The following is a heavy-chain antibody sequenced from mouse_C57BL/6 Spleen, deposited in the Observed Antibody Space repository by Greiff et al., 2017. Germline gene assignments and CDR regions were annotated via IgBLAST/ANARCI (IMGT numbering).Heavy chain of an antibody. CDR2: IYPGSGNT. V-gene: IGHV1-76*01. D-gene: IGHD2-4*01. CDR1: GYTFTDYY. J-gene: IGHJ1*03. Sequence: VKLMESGAELVRPGASVKLSCKASGYTFTDYYINWVKQRPGQGLEWIARIYPGSGNTYYNEKFKGKATLTAEKSSSTAYMQLSSLTSEDSAVYFCAREGRLRGYFDVWGTGTTVTVSS. CDR3: AREGRLRGYFDV.